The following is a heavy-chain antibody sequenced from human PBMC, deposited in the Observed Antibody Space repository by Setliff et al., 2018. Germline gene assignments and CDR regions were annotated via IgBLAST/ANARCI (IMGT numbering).Heavy chain of an antibody. D-gene: IGHD6-13*01. CDR2: ISYGSTI. J-gene: IGHJ4*02. CDR1: GFNFRNSE. CDR3: ARGPLAPFDS. V-gene: IGHV3-48*03. Sequence: PGGSLRLSCVASGFNFRNSEMNWVRQAPGKGLEWVSYISYGSTIFYADSVKGRFISSRDNARNSLFLQMNSLRVEDTGVYYCARGPLAPFDSWGQGILVTVSS.